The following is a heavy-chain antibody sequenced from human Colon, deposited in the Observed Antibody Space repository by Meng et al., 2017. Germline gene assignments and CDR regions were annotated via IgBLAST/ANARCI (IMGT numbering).Heavy chain of an antibody. CDR1: GCRSNKVGYS. Sequence: GPVLGQPSQVLTLTWHVFGCRSNKVGYSRRWTRQPPGEGLEWFGYLYYSGSTYYNPSLKSRVTISVDTSKNQFSLKLSSVTAADTAVYYCARGPTTYFDYWGQGTLVTVSS. J-gene: IGHJ4*02. CDR3: ARGPTTYFDY. D-gene: IGHD4-17*01. CDR2: LYYSGST. V-gene: IGHV4-30-4*01.